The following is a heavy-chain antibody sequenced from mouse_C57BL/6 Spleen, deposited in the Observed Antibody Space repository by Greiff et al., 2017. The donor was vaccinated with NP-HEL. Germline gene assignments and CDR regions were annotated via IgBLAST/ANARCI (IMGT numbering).Heavy chain of an antibody. D-gene: IGHD1-1*01. J-gene: IGHJ3*01. CDR3: ARGRDYGSSWFAY. CDR2: IYPGDGDT. Sequence: VQLQQSGPELVKPGASVKISCKASGYAFSSSWMNWVKQRPGKGLEWIGRIYPGDGDTNYNGKFKGKATLTADKSSSTAYMQLSSLTSEDSAVYFCARGRDYGSSWFAYWGQGTLVTVSA. CDR1: GYAFSSSW. V-gene: IGHV1-82*01.